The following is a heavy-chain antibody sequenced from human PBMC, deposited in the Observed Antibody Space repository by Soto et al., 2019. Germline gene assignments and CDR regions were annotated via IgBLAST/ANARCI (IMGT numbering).Heavy chain of an antibody. V-gene: IGHV3-30*18. J-gene: IGHJ4*02. Sequence: HLGGSLRLSCAASGFTFSTYGMHWVRQAPGKGLEWVAAMSYDGTKQYYVDSVKGRFTISRDNSRNTLFLQLNSLRDEDTAVYYCAKEYGSTWIDHWGQGTPVTVSS. CDR1: GFTFSTYG. CDR2: MSYDGTKQ. D-gene: IGHD6-13*01. CDR3: AKEYGSTWIDH.